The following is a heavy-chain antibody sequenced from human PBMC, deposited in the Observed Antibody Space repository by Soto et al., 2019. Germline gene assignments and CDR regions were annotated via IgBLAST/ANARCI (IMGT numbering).Heavy chain of an antibody. Sequence: GGSLRLSCAASGFTFSSYAMSWVRQAPGKGLEWVSAISGSGGGTYYADSVKGRFTISRDNSKNTLYLQMNSLRAEDTAVYYCAKVVGNYYDSSAAFDYWGQGTLVTVSS. CDR3: AKVVGNYYDSSAAFDY. CDR1: GFTFSSYA. D-gene: IGHD3-22*01. CDR2: ISGSGGGT. V-gene: IGHV3-23*01. J-gene: IGHJ4*02.